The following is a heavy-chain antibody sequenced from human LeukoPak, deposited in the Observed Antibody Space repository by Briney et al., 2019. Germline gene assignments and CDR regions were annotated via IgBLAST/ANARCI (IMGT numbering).Heavy chain of an antibody. CDR1: GFTFSNYS. CDR3: ARAEALKFRDFDF. Sequence: PGGSLRLSCAASGFTFSNYSMNWGRQARGKGLEWVSSITSSGSYIYYADSVKGRFIISRDNARNSLYLQMNSLRAEDTAIYYCARAEALKFRDFDFWGQGTLVTVSS. CDR2: ITSSGSYI. J-gene: IGHJ4*02. V-gene: IGHV3-21*01.